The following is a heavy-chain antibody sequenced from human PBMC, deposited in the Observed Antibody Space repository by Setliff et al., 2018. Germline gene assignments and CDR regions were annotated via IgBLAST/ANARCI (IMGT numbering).Heavy chain of an antibody. Sequence: SETLSLTCTLSGDFISSGSYYWSWIRQTAGNGLEWIGHVSSRGNTNYNPSLKSRVTISIDTSSKHFSLILTSVTAADTAVYYCARDPGYPSGVAGGFDTWGQGTTVTVSS. CDR2: VSSRGNT. J-gene: IGHJ3*02. D-gene: IGHD2-2*03. CDR1: GDFISSGSYY. V-gene: IGHV4-61*09. CDR3: ARDPGYPSGVAGGFDT.